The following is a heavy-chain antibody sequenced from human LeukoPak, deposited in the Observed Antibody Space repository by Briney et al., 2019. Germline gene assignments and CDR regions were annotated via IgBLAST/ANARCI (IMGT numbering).Heavy chain of an antibody. CDR1: GDIFSSDSAT. D-gene: IGHD6-19*01. J-gene: IGHJ5*02. CDR3: ARVRGTAVVGRNWFDP. Sequence: SQTLSLTCAISGDIFSSDSATWNWIRQSPSRGLEWLGRTYYRSKWYNDYAVSVKSRITISPDTSKNQFSLHLNSVTPDDTAVYYCARVRGTAVVGRNWFDPWGQGILVTVSS. CDR2: TYYRSKWYN. V-gene: IGHV6-1*01.